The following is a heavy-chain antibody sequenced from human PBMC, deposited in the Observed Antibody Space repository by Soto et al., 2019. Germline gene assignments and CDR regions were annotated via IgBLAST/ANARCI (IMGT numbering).Heavy chain of an antibody. CDR3: ARMSVAGTDDY. CDR2: ISSSSTTI. V-gene: IGHV3-48*04. Sequence: EVQLVESGGGLVQPGGSLRLSCAASGFTFSSYSMTWVRQAPGKGLEWVSYISSSSTTIKYADSVKGRFSISRDNAKNSLYLQMNSLRAEDTAVYYCARMSVAGTDDYWGQGTLVTVSS. J-gene: IGHJ4*02. D-gene: IGHD6-19*01. CDR1: GFTFSSYS.